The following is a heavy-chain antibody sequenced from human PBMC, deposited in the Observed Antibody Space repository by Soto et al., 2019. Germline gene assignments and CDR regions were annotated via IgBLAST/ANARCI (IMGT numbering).Heavy chain of an antibody. CDR1: GYTFTIDA. CDR2: INAGNGNT. Sequence: ASVKGACKTSGYTFTIDARRWVRQAQRQRLEWMGWINAGNGNTKYSQKFQGRVTITRDTSASTAYMELSSLRSEDTAVYYCARDPPLGYCSGGSCYSPRPFSDWGQGTLVTVSS. D-gene: IGHD2-15*01. J-gene: IGHJ4*02. V-gene: IGHV1-3*01. CDR3: ARDPPLGYCSGGSCYSPRPFSD.